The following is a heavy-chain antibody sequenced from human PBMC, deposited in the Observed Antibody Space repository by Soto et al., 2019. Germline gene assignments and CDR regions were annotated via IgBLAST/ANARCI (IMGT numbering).Heavy chain of an antibody. CDR1: RFSFSSYD. CDR3: TSRPSDINYYAVFDY. J-gene: IGHJ4*02. V-gene: IGHV3-48*03. CDR2: ISKTGNTI. D-gene: IGHD3-22*01. Sequence: PGGSLRLSCAASRFSFSSYDMNWVRQAPGKGLECISYISKTGNTIYYADSVKGRFTISRDNDKNALFLQMNSLRAEDTAVYYCTSRPSDINYYAVFDYWGQGTSVTVSS.